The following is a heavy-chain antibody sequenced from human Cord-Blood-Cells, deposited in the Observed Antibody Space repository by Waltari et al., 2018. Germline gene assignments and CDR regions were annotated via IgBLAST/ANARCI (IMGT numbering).Heavy chain of an antibody. D-gene: IGHD3-10*01. CDR3: ARRRITMVRGVTAYYFDY. Sequence: QLQLQESGPGLVKPSETLSLTCTVSGGSISSSSYYWGWFRQPPGKGLEWIGSIYYSGSTYYNPSLKSRVTISVDTSKNQFSLKLSSVTAADTAVYYCARRRITMVRGVTAYYFDYWGQGTLVTVSS. CDR2: IYYSGST. V-gene: IGHV4-39*01. CDR1: GGSISSSSYY. J-gene: IGHJ4*02.